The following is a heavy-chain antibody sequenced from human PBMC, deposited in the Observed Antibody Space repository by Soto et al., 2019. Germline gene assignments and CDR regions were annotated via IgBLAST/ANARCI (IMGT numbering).Heavy chain of an antibody. CDR2: IYPDDRT. CDR1: GFTVTSNY. J-gene: IGHJ6*02. V-gene: IGHV3-53*01. CDR3: ARAAVISSSFYYYPMNV. Sequence: GGSLRLSCAASGFTVTSNYMGWVRQAPGKGLECVSLIYPDDRTYYADSVKGRFTISRDYSKNTLYLQMSSLRAEDTAVYYCARAAVISSSFYYYPMNVWGQGTTVTVSS. D-gene: IGHD3-22*01.